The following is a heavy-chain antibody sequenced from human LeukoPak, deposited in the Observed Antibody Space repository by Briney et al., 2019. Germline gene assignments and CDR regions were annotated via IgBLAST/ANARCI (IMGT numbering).Heavy chain of an antibody. J-gene: IGHJ4*02. CDR3: SKVGLPYCSGGSCSPLDY. V-gene: IGHV3-21*04. Sequence: PGGSLRLSCAASGFSFTNAWMSWVRQTPGKGLEWVSSISGNSSYIYYADSVKGRFTISRDNSKNTLDLQMNSLRAEDTAVYYCSKVGLPYCSGGSCSPLDYWGQGILVTVSS. D-gene: IGHD2-15*01. CDR1: GFSFTNAW. CDR2: ISGNSSYI.